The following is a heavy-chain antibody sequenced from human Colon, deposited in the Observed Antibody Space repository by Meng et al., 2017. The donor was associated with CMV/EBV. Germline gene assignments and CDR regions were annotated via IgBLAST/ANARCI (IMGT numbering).Heavy chain of an antibody. Sequence: YGCAFSGYVLTWVPQTPGKGLVWVGDINHNGDTTDTPCLENRLSITADTYDNQMLLNLITVPTADAAVYYYWTGLLAGVTPTNWLDPWGQGTLVTVSS. D-gene: IGHD2-21*01. CDR2: INHNGDT. CDR1: GCAFSGYV. J-gene: IGHJ5*02. V-gene: IGHV4-34*01. CDR3: WTGLLAGVTPTNWLDP.